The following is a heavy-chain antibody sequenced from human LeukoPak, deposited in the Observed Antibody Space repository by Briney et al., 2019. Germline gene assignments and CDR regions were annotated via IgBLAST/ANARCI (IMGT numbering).Heavy chain of an antibody. CDR3: ARADIVVVPAAIRGPYFDY. CDR1: GGSFSGYY. Sequence: PSETLSLTCAVYGGSFSGYYWSWIRQPPGKGLEWIGEINHSGSTNYNPSLKSRVTISVDTSKNQFSLKLSSVTAADTAVYYCARADIVVVPAAIRGPYFDYWGQGTLVNVSS. V-gene: IGHV4-34*01. CDR2: INHSGST. D-gene: IGHD2-2*01. J-gene: IGHJ4*02.